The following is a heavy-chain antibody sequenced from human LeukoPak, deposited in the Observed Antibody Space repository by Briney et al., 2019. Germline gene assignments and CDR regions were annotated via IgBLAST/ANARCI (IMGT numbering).Heavy chain of an antibody. CDR1: GFTFRNYA. J-gene: IGHJ4*02. Sequence: GGSLRLSCAASGFTFRNYAMSWVRHAPGKGLEWVSAISGSGGSTYYADAVKGRFTISRDNSKNTLYLQMNSLRAEDTAVYYCANQHMNYFDYWGQGTVVIVSS. CDR3: ANQHMNYFDY. D-gene: IGHD2-21*01. V-gene: IGHV3-23*01. CDR2: ISGSGGST.